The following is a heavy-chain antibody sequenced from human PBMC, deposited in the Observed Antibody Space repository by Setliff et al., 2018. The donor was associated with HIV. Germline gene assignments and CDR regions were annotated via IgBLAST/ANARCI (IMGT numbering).Heavy chain of an antibody. D-gene: IGHD2-2*01. CDR3: ARGGYSSKWYSWFDP. CDR2: IYFTGIT. J-gene: IGHJ5*01. V-gene: IGHV4-59*11. CDR1: GGSINSHY. Sequence: PSETLSLTCAVSGGSINSHYWSWIRQPPGKGLEYIGYIYFTGITNYNPSLQSRVTISIDKTKKQLFLRVRSVTAADTAVYYCARGGYSSKWYSWFDPWGQGTLVTVSS.